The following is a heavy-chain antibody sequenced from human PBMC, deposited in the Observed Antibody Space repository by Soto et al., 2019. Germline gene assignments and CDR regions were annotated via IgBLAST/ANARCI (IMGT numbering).Heavy chain of an antibody. CDR1: GFIFSNFG. CDR3: ARDDIPGIAVATYGLDV. J-gene: IGHJ6*02. Sequence: XESLRLSCAASGFIFSNFGMHWVRQAPGKGLEWVAVIWYDGSNEYYADSVKGRFTISKDNSKNTLYLQMNSLRAEDTAVYYCARDDIPGIAVATYGLDVWGQGTTVTVSS. D-gene: IGHD6-19*01. V-gene: IGHV3-33*01. CDR2: IWYDGSNE.